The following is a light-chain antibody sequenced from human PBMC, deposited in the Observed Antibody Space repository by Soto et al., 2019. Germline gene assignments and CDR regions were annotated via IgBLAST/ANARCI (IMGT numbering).Light chain of an antibody. CDR3: QQYGSSLLT. J-gene: IGKJ4*01. V-gene: IGKV3-20*01. CDR2: GAS. CDR1: QSVSSSY. Sequence: EIVLTQSPGTLSLSPGERATLSCRASQSVSSSYLAWYQQKPGQAPRLLIYGASSRATGIPDRFSGSGSGTDFTRTISTLEPEDFAVYYCQQYGSSLLTFGGGTKVEIK.